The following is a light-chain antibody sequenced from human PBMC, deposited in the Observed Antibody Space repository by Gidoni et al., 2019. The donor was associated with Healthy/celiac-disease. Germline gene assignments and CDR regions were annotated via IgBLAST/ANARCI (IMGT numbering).Light chain of an antibody. CDR1: QSVSSY. CDR2: NAS. CDR3: QRRSNWRPLT. J-gene: IGKJ4*01. V-gene: IGKV3-11*01. Sequence: EIVLTQPPATLSLSPGERATLSCRASQSVSSYLAWYHQKPHQAPRLLIYNASTRATDIPARFSGSGSGTDFTLTISSLGPQDFAVYYCQRRSNWRPLTFGGGTKVEIK.